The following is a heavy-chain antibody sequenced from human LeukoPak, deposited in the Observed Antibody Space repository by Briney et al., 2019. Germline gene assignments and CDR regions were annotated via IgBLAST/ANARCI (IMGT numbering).Heavy chain of an antibody. J-gene: IGHJ4*02. V-gene: IGHV4-59*01. CDR2: IYYGGST. Sequence: PSETLSLTCTVSGGSISSYYWSWIRQPPGKGLEWIGYIYYGGSTNYNPSLKSRVTISVDTSKNQFSLKLSSVTAADTAVYYCARHYYGSGSYYYPVVYFDYWGQGTLVTVSS. D-gene: IGHD3-10*01. CDR3: ARHYYGSGSYYYPVVYFDY. CDR1: GGSISSYY.